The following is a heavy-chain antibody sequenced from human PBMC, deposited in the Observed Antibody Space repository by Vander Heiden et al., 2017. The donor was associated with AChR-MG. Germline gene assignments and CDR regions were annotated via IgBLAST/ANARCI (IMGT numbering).Heavy chain of an antibody. CDR3: AGTPPPESAYYYGMDV. D-gene: IGHD3-3*01. J-gene: IGHJ6*02. CDR2: INPNSGGT. CDR1: ASTFTGYY. V-gene: IGHV1-2*02. Sequence: QVQPVQAGAEVTKPGASVKVSCKASASTFTGYYMHWVRQAAGQGGEWMGWINPNSGGTNYAQKLQGRVTMTRDTSISTAYMELSRLRSADTAVYYCAGTPPPESAYYYGMDVWGQGTTVTVSS.